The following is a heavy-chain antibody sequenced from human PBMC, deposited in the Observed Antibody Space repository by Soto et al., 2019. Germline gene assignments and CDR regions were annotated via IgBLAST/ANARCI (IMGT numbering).Heavy chain of an antibody. CDR3: ARDGLGSSGGKDALDI. Sequence: TCTSTSGAVRRDSYFWNWIRQPPGEGLEWIGYISYSGSTNYNPSLKSRVTMSVETSKNEFSLRLSSVTAADTAVYFCARDGLGSSGGKDALDIWAQGAMDPVS. V-gene: IGHV4-61*01. J-gene: IGHJ3*02. D-gene: IGHD6-19*01. CDR2: ISYSGST. CDR1: SGAVRRDSYF.